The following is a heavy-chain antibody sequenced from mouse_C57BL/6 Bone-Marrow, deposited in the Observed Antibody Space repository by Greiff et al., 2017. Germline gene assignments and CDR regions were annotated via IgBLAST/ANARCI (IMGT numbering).Heavy chain of an antibody. CDR3: ARKTTVVAHWYFDV. Sequence: QVQLQQPGAELVKPGASVKLSCKASGYTFTSYWMHWVKQRPGQGLEWIGMIHPNSGSTNYNEKFKSKATLTVDKSSSTAYMQFSSLTSEDSAVYYCARKTTVVAHWYFDVWGTGTTVTVSS. D-gene: IGHD1-1*01. CDR2: IHPNSGST. J-gene: IGHJ1*03. CDR1: GYTFTSYW. V-gene: IGHV1-64*01.